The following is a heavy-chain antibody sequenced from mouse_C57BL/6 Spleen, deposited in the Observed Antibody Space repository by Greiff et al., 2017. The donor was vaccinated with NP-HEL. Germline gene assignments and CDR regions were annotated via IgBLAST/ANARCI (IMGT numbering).Heavy chain of an antibody. V-gene: IGHV5-12*01. CDR2: ISNGGGST. Sequence: DVMLVESGGGLVQPGGSLKLSCAASGFTFSDYYMYWVRQTPEKRLEWVAYISNGGGSTYYPDTVKGRFTISRDNAKNTLYLQMSRLKSEDTAMYYCARHPQIYYDYDGRWYFDVWGTGTTVTVSS. CDR3: ARHPQIYYDYDGRWYFDV. J-gene: IGHJ1*03. CDR1: GFTFSDYY. D-gene: IGHD2-4*01.